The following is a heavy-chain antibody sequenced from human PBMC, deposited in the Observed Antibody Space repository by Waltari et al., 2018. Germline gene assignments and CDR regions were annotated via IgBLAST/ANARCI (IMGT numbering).Heavy chain of an antibody. CDR2: ISYDGNKQ. CDR3: ARSRTSSIYFGMDV. J-gene: IGHJ6*02. CDR1: GFTFGHYA. Sequence: QVHVVESGGGVVQPGKSLRLSCVTSGFTFGHYAFHWVRQAQGKGLQWVAVISYDGNKQFYEDSVKGRFFISRGDPDNSISLQMNSLRPEDTAVYYCARSRTSSIYFGMDVWGQGTTVTVS. D-gene: IGHD6-6*01. V-gene: IGHV3-30-3*01.